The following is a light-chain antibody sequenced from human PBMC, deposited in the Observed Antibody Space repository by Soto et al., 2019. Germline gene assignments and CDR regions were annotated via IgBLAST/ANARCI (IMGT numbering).Light chain of an antibody. J-gene: IGLJ1*01. V-gene: IGLV2-23*02. CDR1: TSDVGSYDL. CDR2: EVS. Sequence: SVLTQPASVSGSPGQSITLSCTGNTSDVGSYDLVSWYQQHPGKAPKLMIYEVSKWPSGVSNRFSGSKSANTASLTISGLQAEDEADYYCCSYAGSSTYVFGTGTKVT. CDR3: CSYAGSSTYV.